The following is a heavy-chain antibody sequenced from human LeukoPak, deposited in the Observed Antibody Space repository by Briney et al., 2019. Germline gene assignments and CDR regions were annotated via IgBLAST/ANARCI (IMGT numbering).Heavy chain of an antibody. Sequence: SVKVSCKASGGTFSSYTISWVRQAPGQGLEWMGRIIPILGIANYAQKVQGRVTITAATSTTTAYIEQRSLRSEDTAVYYCATGRSPYYDFWSGYSYWGQGTLVTVSS. D-gene: IGHD3-3*01. CDR2: IIPILGIA. J-gene: IGHJ4*02. CDR3: ATGRSPYYDFWSGYSY. V-gene: IGHV1-69*02. CDR1: GGTFSSYT.